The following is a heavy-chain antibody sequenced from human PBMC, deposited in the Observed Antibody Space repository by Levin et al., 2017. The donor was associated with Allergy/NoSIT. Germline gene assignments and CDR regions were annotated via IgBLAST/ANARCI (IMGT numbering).Heavy chain of an antibody. CDR2: MNPNSGNT. J-gene: IGHJ6*02. Sequence: GESLKISCKASGYTFTSYDINWVRQATGQGLEWMGWMNPNSGNTGYAQKFQGRVTMTRNTSISTAYMELSSLRSEDTAVYYCAREKGDGGHPRDDYYYYYGMDVWGQGTTVTVSS. CDR1: GYTFTSYD. V-gene: IGHV1-8*01. CDR3: AREKGDGGHPRDDYYYYYGMDV. D-gene: IGHD2-21*02.